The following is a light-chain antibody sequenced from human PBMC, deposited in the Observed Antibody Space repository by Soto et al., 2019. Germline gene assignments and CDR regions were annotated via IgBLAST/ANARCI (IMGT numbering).Light chain of an antibody. J-gene: IGLJ1*01. CDR3: SSYTSSSTLLYV. CDR2: DVS. V-gene: IGLV2-14*01. Sequence: QSALTQPASVSGSPGQSITISCTGTSSGVGGYNYVSWYQQQPGKAPKLMIYDVSNRPSGVSTRFSGSKSGNTSSLTITGRQAEDEADYYCSSYTSSSTLLYVFGTGTKVTVL. CDR1: SSGVGGYNY.